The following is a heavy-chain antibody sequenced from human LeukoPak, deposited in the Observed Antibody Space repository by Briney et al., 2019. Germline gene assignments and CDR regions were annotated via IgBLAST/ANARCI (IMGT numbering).Heavy chain of an antibody. J-gene: IGHJ5*02. D-gene: IGHD5-24*01. CDR2: IYYSGST. CDR1: GGTFSSYY. Sequence: SGTLSLSCTVSGGTFSSYYWSWVRQPPGKGLEWIGYIYYSGSTNYYPSLKSRVTISVDTSKNQFSLKLSSVTAADTAVYYCARDGYNYGLDPWGQGTLVTVSS. CDR3: ARDGYNYGLDP. V-gene: IGHV4-59*01.